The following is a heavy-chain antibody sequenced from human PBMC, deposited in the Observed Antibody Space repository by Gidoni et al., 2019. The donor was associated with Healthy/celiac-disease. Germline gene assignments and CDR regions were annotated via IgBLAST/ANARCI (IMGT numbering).Heavy chain of an antibody. D-gene: IGHD5-18*01. J-gene: IGHJ6*02. Sequence: QVQLQQWGAGLLKHSETLSLTCAVYGGSFSGYYWSWIRQPPGKGLEWIGEINHSGSTNYNPSLKSRVTISVDTSKNQFSLKLSSVTAADTAVYYCARGRRGYSYGYADYYYYGMDVWGQGTTVTVSS. CDR3: ARGRRGYSYGYADYYYYGMDV. CDR2: INHSGST. V-gene: IGHV4-34*01. CDR1: GGSFSGYY.